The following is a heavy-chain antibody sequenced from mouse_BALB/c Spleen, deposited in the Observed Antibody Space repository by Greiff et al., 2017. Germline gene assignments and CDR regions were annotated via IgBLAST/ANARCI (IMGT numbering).Heavy chain of an antibody. J-gene: IGHJ3*01. Sequence: VQLQQSGAALVKLGASVNLSCTASAFNIKDTFMHWVKQRPEPGLEWIGRFDPANGNTKYDPKFPGKATITADTSSNTAYLQLSSLTSEDTAVYYCARGDYDGFAYWGQGTLVTVSA. CDR3: ARGDYDGFAY. CDR2: FDPANGNT. D-gene: IGHD2-4*01. CDR1: AFNIKDTF. V-gene: IGHV14-3*02.